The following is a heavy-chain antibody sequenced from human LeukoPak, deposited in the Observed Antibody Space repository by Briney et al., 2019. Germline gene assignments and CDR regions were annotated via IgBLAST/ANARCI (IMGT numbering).Heavy chain of an antibody. D-gene: IGHD2-2*01. CDR1: GFTFDEYG. V-gene: IGHV3-20*04. CDR3: ARGRSTFDY. Sequence: GGSLRLSCTVSGFTFDEYGMSWVRQAPGKGLEWVSGINWNGGSIGYADSVKGRFTISRDNVKNSLYLQMNSLRDEDTALYYCARGRSTFDYWGQGTLVTVSS. J-gene: IGHJ4*02. CDR2: INWNGGSI.